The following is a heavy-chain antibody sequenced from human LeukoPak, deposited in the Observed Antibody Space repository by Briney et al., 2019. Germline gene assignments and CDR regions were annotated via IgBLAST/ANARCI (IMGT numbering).Heavy chain of an antibody. Sequence: PGGSLRLSCAASGFTFSSYSMNWVRQARGKGLEGGSSISSSSSYIYYADSVKGRFTISRDNAKNSLYLQMNSLRAEDTAVYYCARAPIAAAVDYWGQGTLVTVSS. D-gene: IGHD6-13*01. CDR3: ARAPIAAAVDY. CDR2: ISSSSSYI. J-gene: IGHJ4*02. CDR1: GFTFSSYS. V-gene: IGHV3-21*01.